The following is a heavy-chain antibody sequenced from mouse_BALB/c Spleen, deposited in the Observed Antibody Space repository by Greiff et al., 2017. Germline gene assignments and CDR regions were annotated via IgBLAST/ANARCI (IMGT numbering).Heavy chain of an antibody. Sequence: VQLQQSGAELVKPGASVKLSCKTSGYTFTSYWIQWVKQRPGQGLGWIGEIFPGTGTTYYNEKFKGKATLTIDTSSSTAYMQLSSLTSEDSAVYFCARSGTLQRAWFAYWGEGTLVTVSA. J-gene: IGHJ3*01. V-gene: IGHV1S132*01. D-gene: IGHD1-2*01. CDR3: ARSGTLQRAWFAY. CDR1: GYTFTSYW. CDR2: IFPGTGTT.